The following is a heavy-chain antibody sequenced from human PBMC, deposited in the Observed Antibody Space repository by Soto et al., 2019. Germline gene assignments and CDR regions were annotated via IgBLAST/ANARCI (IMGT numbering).Heavy chain of an antibody. CDR1: AGTFRSYA. J-gene: IGHJ4*02. V-gene: IGHV1-69*01. CDR2: MIPIFGTA. CDR3: ARVMSRDDSSGYPFDY. D-gene: IGHD3-22*01. Sequence: PAASVKVSCKAAAGTFRSYAIRWVRQAPGQGLEWMGGMIPIFGTANYAQKFKGRVTITADESTSTAYMELSSLRSEDTAVYYCARVMSRDDSSGYPFDYWGQGTLVTVAS.